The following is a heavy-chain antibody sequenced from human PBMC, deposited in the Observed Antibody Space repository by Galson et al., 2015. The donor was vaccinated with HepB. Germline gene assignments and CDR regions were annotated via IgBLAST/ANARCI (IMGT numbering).Heavy chain of an antibody. CDR2: IRIDGSDT. V-gene: IGHV3-74*01. D-gene: IGHD1-1*01. CDR1: GFTLSSYW. Sequence: SLRLSCAASGFTLSSYWMHWVRQVPGKGLVWVSRIRIDGSDTTYADFVKGRFTISRDNSKSTVYLQLNSLRGEDTALYFCVRDRTGTNVFDSWGQGTLVTVSS. J-gene: IGHJ4*02. CDR3: VRDRTGTNVFDS.